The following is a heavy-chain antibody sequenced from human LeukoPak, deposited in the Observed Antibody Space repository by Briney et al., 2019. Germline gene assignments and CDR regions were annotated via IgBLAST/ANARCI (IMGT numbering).Heavy chain of an antibody. V-gene: IGHV4-34*01. CDR3: ARLYCSSTSCYGWFDP. D-gene: IGHD2-2*01. Sequence: SETLSLTRAVYGGSFSGYYWSWIRQPPGKGQEWIGEINHSGSTNYNPSLKSRVTISVDTSKNQFSLKLSSVTAADTAVYYCARLYCSSTSCYGWFDPWGQGTLVTVSS. CDR1: GGSFSGYY. J-gene: IGHJ5*02. CDR2: INHSGST.